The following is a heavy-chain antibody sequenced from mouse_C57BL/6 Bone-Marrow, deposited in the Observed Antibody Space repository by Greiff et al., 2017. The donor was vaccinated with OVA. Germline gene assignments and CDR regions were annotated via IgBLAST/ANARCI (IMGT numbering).Heavy chain of an antibody. Sequence: VQLQQPGAELVKPGASVKIPCKASGYTFTDYNMDWVKQSHGKSLEWIGDINPNNGGTIYNQKFKGKATLTVDESSSTAYMELRSLTSEDTAVYYCARGPGGVFDYWGQGTTLTVSS. CDR2: INPNNGGT. V-gene: IGHV1-18*01. CDR1: GYTFTDYN. J-gene: IGHJ2*01. CDR3: ARGPGGVFDY.